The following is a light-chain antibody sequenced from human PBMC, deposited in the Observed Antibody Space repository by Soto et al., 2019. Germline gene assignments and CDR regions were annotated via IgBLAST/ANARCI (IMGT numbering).Light chain of an antibody. V-gene: IGKV1-5*03. CDR1: QTINNL. Sequence: DIQMTQSASTLSASVGVRVTITCRASQTINNLLAWYQQKPGKGPKLLIYKTSTLESGVPSRFSGSGSETEFTLNSSSLPPDDFATYYCQHYNSYSPFGGGTKVEIK. J-gene: IGKJ4*02. CDR2: KTS. CDR3: QHYNSYSP.